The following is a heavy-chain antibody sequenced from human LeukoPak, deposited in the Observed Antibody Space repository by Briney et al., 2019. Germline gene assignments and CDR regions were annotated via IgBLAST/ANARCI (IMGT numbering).Heavy chain of an antibody. CDR3: ARDLDSSLRD. J-gene: IGHJ4*02. D-gene: IGHD6-19*01. CDR2: ISYDGSDK. V-gene: IGHV3-33*05. Sequence: WVAVISYDGSDKYYADSVKGRFTTSRDNSRNTLYLQMNSLRAEDTAVYYCARDLDSSLRDWSQGTLVTVSS.